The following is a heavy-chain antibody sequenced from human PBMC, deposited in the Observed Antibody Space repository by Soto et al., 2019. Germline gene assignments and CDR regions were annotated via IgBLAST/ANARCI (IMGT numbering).Heavy chain of an antibody. CDR1: GFTFTRYS. CDR3: ARESEDLTSNFDY. J-gene: IGHJ4*02. CDR2: ISSTTNYI. V-gene: IGHV3-21*06. Sequence: GGSLRLSCAASGFTFTRYSMNWVRQAPGKGLEWVSSISSTTNYIYYGDSMKGRFTIPRDNAKNSLYLEMNSLRAEDTAVYYCARESEDLTSNFDYWGQGALVTVSS.